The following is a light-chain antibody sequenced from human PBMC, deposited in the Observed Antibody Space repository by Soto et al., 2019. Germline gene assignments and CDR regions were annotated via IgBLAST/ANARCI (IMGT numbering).Light chain of an antibody. CDR3: QQYGGSTRT. J-gene: IGKJ1*01. Sequence: VLTQSPGTLSLSPGERATLSCRASQSVTTQLAWYQQKPGQAPRLIIHGASSRATGVPDRITGSGSGTDFTLSISRLEPEDFAVYYCQQYGGSTRTFG. CDR2: GAS. CDR1: QSVTTQ. V-gene: IGKV3-20*01.